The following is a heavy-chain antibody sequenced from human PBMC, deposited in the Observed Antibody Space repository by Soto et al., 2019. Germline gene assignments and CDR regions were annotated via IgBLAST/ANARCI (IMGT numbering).Heavy chain of an antibody. J-gene: IGHJ5*02. V-gene: IGHV3-23*01. CDR3: AKSLSSGWFKGWFDP. D-gene: IGHD6-19*01. CDR2: ISGSGGST. Sequence: GGSLRLSCAASGFTFSSYAMSWVRQAPGKGLEWVSAISGSGGSTYYADSVKGRFTISRDNSKSKLYLQMNSLRAEDTAVYYCAKSLSSGWFKGWFDPWGQGTLVTVSS. CDR1: GFTFSSYA.